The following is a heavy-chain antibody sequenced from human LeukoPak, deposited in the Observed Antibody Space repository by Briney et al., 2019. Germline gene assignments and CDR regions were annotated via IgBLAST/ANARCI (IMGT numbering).Heavy chain of an antibody. V-gene: IGHV1-24*01. D-gene: IGHD2-2*03. J-gene: IGHJ5*02. CDR2: FDPEDGET. CDR1: GYTLTELS. CDR3: ATLPGYCSSTSCYNWFDP. Sequence: ASVKVSCRVSGYTLTELSMHWVRQAPGKGLEWMGGFDPEDGETIYAQKFQGGVTMTEDTSTDTAYMELSSLRPEDTAVYYCATLPGYCSSTSCYNWFDPWGQGTLVTVSS.